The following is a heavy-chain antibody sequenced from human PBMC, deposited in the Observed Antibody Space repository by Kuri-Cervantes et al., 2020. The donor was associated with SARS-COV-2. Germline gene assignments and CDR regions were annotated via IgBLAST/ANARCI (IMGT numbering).Heavy chain of an antibody. D-gene: IGHD4-17*01. CDR1: GYSFTSYW. Sequence: KVSCKGSGYSFTSYWIGWVRQMPGKGLEWMGIIYPGGSDTRYSPSFQGQVIISADKSINTAFLQWSSLKASDTATYYCARRAYGEQVDYYYMDVWGKGTTVTVSS. CDR2: IYPGGSDT. CDR3: ARRAYGEQVDYYYMDV. J-gene: IGHJ6*03. V-gene: IGHV5-51*01.